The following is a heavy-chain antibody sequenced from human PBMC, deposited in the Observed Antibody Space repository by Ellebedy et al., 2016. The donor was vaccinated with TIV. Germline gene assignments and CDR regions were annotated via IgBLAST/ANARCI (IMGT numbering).Heavy chain of an antibody. J-gene: IGHJ5*02. CDR1: GFNFRSYW. D-gene: IGHD4-17*01. Sequence: PGGSLRLSCAASGFNFRSYWMTWVRQAPGKGLEWVAKIRPDGDEIYYVESVKGRFTISRDNAKNSLFLQMNSLRVEDTAVYYCARRASYGDYAVQVNPWFDPWGQGTRVTVSS. CDR2: IRPDGDEI. CDR3: ARRASYGDYAVQVNPWFDP. V-gene: IGHV3-7*01.